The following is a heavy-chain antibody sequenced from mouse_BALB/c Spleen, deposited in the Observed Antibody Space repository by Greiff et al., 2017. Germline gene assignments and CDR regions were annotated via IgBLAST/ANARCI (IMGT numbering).Heavy chain of an antibody. V-gene: IGHV1-7*01. CDR2: INPSTGYT. CDR1: GYTFTSYW. D-gene: IGHD2-10*02. CDR3: ARWDLVWYPWFAY. Sequence: QVQLQQSGAELAKPGASVKMSCKASGYTFTSYWMHWVKQRPGQGLEWIGYINPSTGYTEYNQKFKDKATLTADKSSSTAYMQLSSLTSEDSAVYYCARWDLVWYPWFAYWGQGTLVTVSA. J-gene: IGHJ3*01.